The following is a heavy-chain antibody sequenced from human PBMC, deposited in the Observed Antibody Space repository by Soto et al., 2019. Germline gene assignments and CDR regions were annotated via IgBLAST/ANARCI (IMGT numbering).Heavy chain of an antibody. CDR1: GGSITSSSYY. CDR2: IYYTGRT. CDR3: ATSHSDILTAQGAFDQ. Sequence: PSETLSLTCTVSGGSITSSSYYWGWIRQPPGKGLEWIGSIYYTGRTNYNPSLKSRVTISVNTSKNQFSLKLSSVSAADTAMYYCATSHSDILTAQGAFDQWGQGTLVTVSS. J-gene: IGHJ4*02. V-gene: IGHV4-39*07. D-gene: IGHD3-9*01.